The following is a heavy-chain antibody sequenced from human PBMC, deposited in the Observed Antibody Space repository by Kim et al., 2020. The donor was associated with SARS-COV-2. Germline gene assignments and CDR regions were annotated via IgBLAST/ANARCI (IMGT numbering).Heavy chain of an antibody. CDR2: INPHNLNT. CDR3: VRDGYSGFARGYYFYGMD. J-gene: IGHJ6*01. CDR1: DYIYTSYL. Sequence: ASVKVSCKASDYIYTSYLISWVRQAPGQGLEWMGWINPHNLNTKYSQKFQGRVIMTTDTSTTTAYMELRSLSSDDTAVYYCVRDGYSGFARGYYFYGMD. V-gene: IGHV1-18*01. D-gene: IGHD5-12*01.